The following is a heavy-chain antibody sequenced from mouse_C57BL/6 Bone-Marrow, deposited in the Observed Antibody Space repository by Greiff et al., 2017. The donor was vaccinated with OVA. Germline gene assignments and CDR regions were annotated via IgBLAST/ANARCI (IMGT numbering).Heavy chain of an antibody. CDR2: IDPETGGT. Sequence: VQLQQSGAELVRPGASVTLSCKASGYTFTDYEMHWVKQTPVHGLEWIGAIDPETGGTAYNQKFKGKAILTADKSSSTAYMELRSLTSEDSAVYYCTRSYSNYGDFDYGGQGTTLTVSS. J-gene: IGHJ2*01. D-gene: IGHD2-5*01. CDR1: GYTFTDYE. CDR3: TRSYSNYGDFDY. V-gene: IGHV1-15*01.